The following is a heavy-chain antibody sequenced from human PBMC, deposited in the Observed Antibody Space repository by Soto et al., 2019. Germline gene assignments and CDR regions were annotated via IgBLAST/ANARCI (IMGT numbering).Heavy chain of an antibody. D-gene: IGHD2-2*01. J-gene: IGHJ3*02. V-gene: IGHV5-51*01. CDR2: IYPGDSDT. CDR3: ARRYCSSTSCFDAFDI. CDR1: GYSFTSYW. Sequence: GESLKISCKGSGYSFTSYWIGWVRQMPGKGLEWMGIIYPGDSDTRYSPSFQGQVTIPADKSISTAYLQWSSLKASDTAMYYCARRYCSSTSCFDAFDIWGQGTMVTVSS.